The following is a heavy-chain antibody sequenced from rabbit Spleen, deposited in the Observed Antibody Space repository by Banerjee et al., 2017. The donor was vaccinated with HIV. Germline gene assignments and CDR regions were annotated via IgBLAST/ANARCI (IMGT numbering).Heavy chain of an antibody. D-gene: IGHD8-1*01. CDR3: VRDGAGGSYFDL. V-gene: IGHV1S45*01. J-gene: IGHJ4*01. Sequence: QEQLVESGGGLVKPGASLTLTCKASSFSFSDRDVMCWVRQAPGKGLEWIACIDTNDGDTDYANWPKGRFTISKTSSTTVTLQMTSLTAADTATYFCVRDGAGGSYFDLWGQGTLVTVS. CDR1: SFSFSDRDV. CDR2: IDTNDGDT.